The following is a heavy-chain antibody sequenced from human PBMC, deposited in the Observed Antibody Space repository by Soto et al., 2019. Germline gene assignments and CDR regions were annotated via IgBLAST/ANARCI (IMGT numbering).Heavy chain of an antibody. D-gene: IGHD3-3*02. J-gene: IGHJ4*02. V-gene: IGHV3-30*03. Sequence: PVGSLRLSCAASGFTFSSYGMHWVRQAPGKGLEWVAVISYDGSNKYYADSVKGRFTISRDNSKNTLYLQMNSLRAEDTAVYYCATHFWSVRGYLDYWGQGTLVTVSS. CDR2: ISYDGSNK. CDR3: ATHFWSVRGYLDY. CDR1: GFTFSSYG.